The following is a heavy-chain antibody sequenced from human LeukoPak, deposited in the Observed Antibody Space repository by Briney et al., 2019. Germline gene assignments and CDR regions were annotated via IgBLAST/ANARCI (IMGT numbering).Heavy chain of an antibody. CDR3: ARGVFWGDYGGLNDY. V-gene: IGHV4-59*01. D-gene: IGHD4-23*01. J-gene: IGHJ4*02. CDR1: GGSISSYY. Sequence: SETLSLTCTVSGGSISSYYWSWIRQPPGKGLEWIGYIYYSGSTNYNPSLKSRVTISVDTSKNQFSLKLSSVTAADTAVYYCARGVFWGDYGGLNDYWGQGTLVTVSS. CDR2: IYYSGST.